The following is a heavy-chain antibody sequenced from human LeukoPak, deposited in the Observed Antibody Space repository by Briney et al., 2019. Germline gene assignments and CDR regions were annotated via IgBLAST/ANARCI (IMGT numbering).Heavy chain of an antibody. V-gene: IGHV5-51*01. CDR3: AKDAMTHEEGAFDI. CDR2: IYPGDSDT. J-gene: IGHJ3*02. Sequence: GESLKISCKGSGYSFTSYWIGWVRQMRGKGLEGMGIIYPGDSDTRYSPSFQGQVTISADKSISTAYLQWSSLKASDTAMYYCAKDAMTHEEGAFDIWGQGTMVTVSS. D-gene: IGHD2-2*01. CDR1: GYSFTSYW.